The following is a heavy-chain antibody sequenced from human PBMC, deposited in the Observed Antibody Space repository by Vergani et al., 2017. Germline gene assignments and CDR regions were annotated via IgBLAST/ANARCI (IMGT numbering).Heavy chain of an antibody. J-gene: IGHJ4*02. D-gene: IGHD3-10*01. V-gene: IGHV4-61*02. CDR2: IYTSGST. CDR1: GGSISSGSYY. Sequence: QVQLQESGPGLVKPSQTLSLTCTVSGGSISSGSYYWSWIRQPAGKGLEWIGRIYTSGSTNYNPSLKSRVTISVDTSKNQFSLKLISVTAADTAVYYCARAHIIGPPDYWGQGTLVTVSS. CDR3: ARAHIIGPPDY.